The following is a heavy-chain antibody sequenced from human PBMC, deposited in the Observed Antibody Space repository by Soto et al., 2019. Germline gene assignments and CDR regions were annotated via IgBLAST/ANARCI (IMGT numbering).Heavy chain of an antibody. D-gene: IGHD3-22*01. J-gene: IGHJ4*02. CDR2: IYYRGNT. CDR1: GGSIGTYY. Sequence: TLSLTCTVSGGSIGTYYWSWIRQPPGKGLEWIGYIYYRGNTDYNPSLKSRVTISLDTPKNQFSLKLSSVTAADTAVYYCARLLXYDSSGYVGFXYWGQGTLVXVSS. V-gene: IGHV4-59*08. CDR3: ARLLXYDSSGYVGFXY.